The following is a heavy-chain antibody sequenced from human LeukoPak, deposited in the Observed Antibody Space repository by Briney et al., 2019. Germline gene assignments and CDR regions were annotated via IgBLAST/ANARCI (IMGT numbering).Heavy chain of an antibody. Sequence: PGGSLRLSCAASGFTFDDYAMHWVRQAPGKGLEWVSLISWDGGSTYYADSVKGRFTISRDNSKNSLYLQMNSLRPEDTALYYCGKVMGSSAPEGFDYWGQGTLVTVSS. D-gene: IGHD2-2*01. CDR3: GKVMGSSAPEGFDY. CDR2: ISWDGGST. J-gene: IGHJ4*02. CDR1: GFTFDDYA. V-gene: IGHV3-43D*03.